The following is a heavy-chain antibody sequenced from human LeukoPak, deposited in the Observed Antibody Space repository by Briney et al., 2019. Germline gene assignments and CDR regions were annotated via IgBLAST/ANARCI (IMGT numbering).Heavy chain of an antibody. CDR2: INPNSGGT. CDR3: ARSTYYYDSSGYAH. V-gene: IGHV1-2*02. Sequence: ASVKVSCKASGYTFTGYYMHWVRQAPGQGLEWMGWINPNSGGTNYAQKFQGRVTMTRDTPISTAYMELSRLRSDDTAVYYCARSTYYYDSSGYAHWGQGTLVTVSS. J-gene: IGHJ4*02. CDR1: GYTFTGYY. D-gene: IGHD3-22*01.